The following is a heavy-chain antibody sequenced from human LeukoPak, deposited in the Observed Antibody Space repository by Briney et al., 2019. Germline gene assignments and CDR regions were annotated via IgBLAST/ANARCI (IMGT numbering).Heavy chain of an antibody. V-gene: IGHV1-8*01. D-gene: IGHD3-16*02. Sequence: ASVKVSCKASGYTFTSYDINWVRQATGQGLEWMGWMNPNSGNTGYAQKFQGRVTMTRNTSISTAYMELSSLRAEDTAVYYCARDSRYYDYVWGSYRPVYWGQGTLVTVSS. CDR3: ARDSRYYDYVWGSYRPVY. J-gene: IGHJ4*02. CDR2: MNPNSGNT. CDR1: GYTFTSYD.